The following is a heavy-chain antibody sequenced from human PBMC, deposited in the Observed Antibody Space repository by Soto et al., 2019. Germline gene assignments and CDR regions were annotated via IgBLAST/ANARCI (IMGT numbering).Heavy chain of an antibody. Sequence: QVQLVQSGAEVKKPGASVKVSCKASGYTFTGYYMHWVRQAPGQGLEWMGWINPNSGGTNYAQKFQGWVTMTRDTSISTAYMELSRLRPDDTAVYYCARDQTAFPRHYGMDVWGQGTTVTVSS. J-gene: IGHJ6*02. V-gene: IGHV1-2*04. CDR3: ARDQTAFPRHYGMDV. CDR2: INPNSGGT. CDR1: GYTFTGYY. D-gene: IGHD2-21*01.